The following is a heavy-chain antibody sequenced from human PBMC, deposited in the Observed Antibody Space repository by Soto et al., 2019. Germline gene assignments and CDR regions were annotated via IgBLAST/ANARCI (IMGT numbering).Heavy chain of an antibody. J-gene: IGHJ5*02. Sequence: GGSLRLSCAASGFTFSSYSMNWVRQAPGKGLEWVSYISSSSSTIYYADSVKGRFTISRDNAKNSLYLQMNSLRDEDTAVYYCARGGLQGVNYDFWSGYYPRNWFDPWGQGTLVTVSS. V-gene: IGHV3-48*02. CDR1: GFTFSSYS. CDR2: ISSSSSTI. CDR3: ARGGLQGVNYDFWSGYYPRNWFDP. D-gene: IGHD3-3*01.